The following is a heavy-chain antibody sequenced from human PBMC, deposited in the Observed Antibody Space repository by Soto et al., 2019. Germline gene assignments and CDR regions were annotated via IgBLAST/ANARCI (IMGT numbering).Heavy chain of an antibody. Sequence: QLQLQESGPGLVKPSETLSLTCTVSGDSISSSSYYWAWIRQPPGKGLLWIGSIYHSGYTYYNPSLKSRVTMSIDTPKNQFSLKLTSVTAADTAVYYCARHQDRSGYYLLGDGTDFYWGRGTLVTVSS. D-gene: IGHD3-22*01. CDR3: ARHQDRSGYYLLGDGTDFY. CDR2: IYHSGYT. V-gene: IGHV4-39*01. CDR1: GDSISSSSYY. J-gene: IGHJ4*02.